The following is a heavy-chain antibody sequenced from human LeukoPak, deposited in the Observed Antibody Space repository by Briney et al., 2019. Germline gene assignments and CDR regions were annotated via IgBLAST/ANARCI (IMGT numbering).Heavy chain of an antibody. CDR2: IIPIFGTA. CDR1: GGTISNYD. J-gene: IGHJ5*02. CDR3: ARVPPNYNWFDP. V-gene: IGHV1-69*13. Sequence: SVKVSCKASGGTISNYDISWVRQAPGQGLEWMGGIIPIFGTANYAQKFQGRVTITADESTSTAYMELSSLRSEDTAVYYCARVPPNYNWFDPWGQGTLVTVSS.